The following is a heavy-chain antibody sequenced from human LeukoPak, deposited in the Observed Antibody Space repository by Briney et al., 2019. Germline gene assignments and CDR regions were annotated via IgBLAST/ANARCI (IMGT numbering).Heavy chain of an antibody. J-gene: IGHJ4*02. Sequence: PSETLSLTCAVYGGSFSRYYWSWIRQPPGKGLEWIGEINHSGSTNYNPSLKSRVTISVDTSKNQFSLKLSSVTAADTAVYYCASGKYYYVYWGQGTLDTVSS. D-gene: IGHD3-10*02. CDR1: GGSFSRYY. V-gene: IGHV4-34*01. CDR2: INHSGST. CDR3: ASGKYYYVY.